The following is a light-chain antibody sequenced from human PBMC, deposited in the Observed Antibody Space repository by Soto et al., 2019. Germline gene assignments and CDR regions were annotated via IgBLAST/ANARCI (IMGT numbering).Light chain of an antibody. CDR3: QHYNDWPFT. CDR2: GAS. CDR1: QSLSSN. Sequence: EIVMTQSPATLSVSPGERATLSCRASQSLSSNLAWYQQKPGQAPRLLIYGASTRATGIPARFSGSGSETEYTLTISSLQSEDFAVYYCQHYNDWPFTFGGGTKVDIK. V-gene: IGKV3-15*01. J-gene: IGKJ4*01.